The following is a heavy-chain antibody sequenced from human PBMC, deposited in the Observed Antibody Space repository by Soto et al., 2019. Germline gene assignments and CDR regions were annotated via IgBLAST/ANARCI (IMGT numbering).Heavy chain of an antibody. CDR1: GGTFSSYT. D-gene: IGHD6-13*01. Sequence: GASVKVSCKASGGTFSSYTISWVRQAPGQGLEWMGRIIPILGIANYAQKFQGRVTITADKSTSTAYMELSSLRSEDTAVYYCARDPPTETGSSWFNWFDSWGQGTLVTVSS. J-gene: IGHJ5*01. V-gene: IGHV1-69*04. CDR3: ARDPPTETGSSWFNWFDS. CDR2: IIPILGIA.